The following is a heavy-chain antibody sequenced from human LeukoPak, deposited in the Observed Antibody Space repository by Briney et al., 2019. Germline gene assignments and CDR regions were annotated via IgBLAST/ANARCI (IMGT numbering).Heavy chain of an antibody. V-gene: IGHV3-9*03. J-gene: IGHJ4*02. CDR3: AKGYCSSTSCYFDY. CDR2: ISWNSDTI. D-gene: IGHD2-2*01. CDR1: GFTFDDYA. Sequence: GGSLRLSCAASGFTFDDYAMHWVRQAPGKGLEWVSGISWNSDTIGYADSVKGRFTISRDNAKNPLYLQMNSLRAEDMAFYYCAKGYCSSTSCYFDYWGQGTLVTVSS.